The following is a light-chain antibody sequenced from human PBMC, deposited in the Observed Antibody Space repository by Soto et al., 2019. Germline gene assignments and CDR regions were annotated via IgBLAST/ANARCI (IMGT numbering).Light chain of an antibody. CDR1: SSDIGRYKL. V-gene: IGLV2-23*02. CDR3: CSFAGSTPYV. Sequence: QSVLTQPASVSGSPGQSITISCIGTSSDIGRYKLVSWYQHHPGKAPKLIIYEVTKRPSGVSNRFSASKSGNTASLTISGLQAEDEAHYYCCSFAGSTPYVFGTGTKVTVL. CDR2: EVT. J-gene: IGLJ1*01.